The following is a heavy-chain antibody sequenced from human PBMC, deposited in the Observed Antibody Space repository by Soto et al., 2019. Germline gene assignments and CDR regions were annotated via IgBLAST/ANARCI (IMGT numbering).Heavy chain of an antibody. V-gene: IGHV3-21*01. CDR3: AREKQQLVPHWFDP. CDR2: ISSSSSYI. Sequence: GGSLRLSCAASGFTFSSYSMNWVRQAPGKGLEWVSSISSSSSYIYYADSVKGRFTISRDNAKNSLYLQMNSLRAEDTAVYYCAREKQQLVPHWFDPWGQGTLVTVSS. CDR1: GFTFSSYS. D-gene: IGHD6-13*01. J-gene: IGHJ5*02.